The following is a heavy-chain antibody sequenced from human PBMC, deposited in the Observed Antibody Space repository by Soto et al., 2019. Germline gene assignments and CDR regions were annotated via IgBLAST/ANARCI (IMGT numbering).Heavy chain of an antibody. V-gene: IGHV3-23*01. CDR2: ISGGDDAT. CDR3: VKDWSGNKCPCMDV. J-gene: IGHJ6*02. D-gene: IGHD3-3*01. CDR1: GFTFSSYV. Sequence: EVQLLESGGGLVQPGGSLTLACAASGFTFSSYVMSWVRQAPGKGLEWVSAISGGDDATYYAASVKGRFTISRDNSRNTLYLQMNSLRAEDTALYYCVKDWSGNKCPCMDVWGQGTMVTVSS.